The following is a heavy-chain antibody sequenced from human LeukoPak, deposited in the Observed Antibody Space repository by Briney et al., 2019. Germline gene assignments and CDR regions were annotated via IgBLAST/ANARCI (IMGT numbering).Heavy chain of an antibody. CDR1: GFTFSSYA. CDR2: ISSNGGST. CDR3: VRDYCSSTSCYMGYFQH. D-gene: IGHD2-2*02. J-gene: IGHJ1*01. Sequence: GGSLRLSCSASGFTFSSYAMHWVRQAPGKGLEYASAISSNGGSTYYADSVKGRFTISRDNSKNTLYLQMSSLRAEDTAVYYCVRDYCSSTSCYMGYFQHWGQGTLVTVSS. V-gene: IGHV3-64D*06.